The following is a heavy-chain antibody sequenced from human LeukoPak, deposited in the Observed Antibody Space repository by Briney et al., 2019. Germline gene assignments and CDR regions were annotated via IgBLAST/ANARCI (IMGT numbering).Heavy chain of an antibody. CDR2: IQQDGSNK. V-gene: IGHV3-7*01. CDR1: EVSVKNYW. D-gene: IGHD4-17*01. J-gene: IGHJ4*02. Sequence: WWCPRISRAASEVSVKNYWMSGVRQAPGKGLEWVANIQQDGSNKFYADSVKGRFTISRDNARKSLYLQMNSLRPDDTAVYYCATQSYGLFAYSGQGTLVTVPS. CDR3: ATQSYGLFAY.